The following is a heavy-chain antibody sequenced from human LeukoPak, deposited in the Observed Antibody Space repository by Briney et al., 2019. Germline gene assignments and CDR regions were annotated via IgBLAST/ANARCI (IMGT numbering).Heavy chain of an antibody. CDR1: GFTFSSYS. J-gene: IGHJ4*02. D-gene: IGHD6-13*01. CDR3: AGGVIAAAGIYDY. V-gene: IGHV3-21*01. CDR2: ISSSSGYI. Sequence: PGGSLRLSCAASGFTFSSYSMNWVRQAPGKGLEWVSSISSSSGYIYYADSVKGRFTISRDNAKNSLYLQMNSLRAEDTAVYYCAGGVIAAAGIYDYWGQGTLVTVSS.